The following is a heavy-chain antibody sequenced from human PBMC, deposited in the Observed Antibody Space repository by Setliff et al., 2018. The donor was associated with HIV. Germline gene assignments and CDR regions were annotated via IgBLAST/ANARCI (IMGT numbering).Heavy chain of an antibody. CDR1: GYTFSNFG. Sequence: ASVKVSCKSSGYTFSNFGVSWVRQAPGQGLEWMGYINGYSGKTHLSPRLQGRLTMTTATSTDSVYLELRSLASDDTAIYYCALEAPRYASGAFDMWGLGTLVTVSS. D-gene: IGHD3-10*01. J-gene: IGHJ3*02. V-gene: IGHV1-18*01. CDR2: INGYSGKT. CDR3: ALEAPRYASGAFDM.